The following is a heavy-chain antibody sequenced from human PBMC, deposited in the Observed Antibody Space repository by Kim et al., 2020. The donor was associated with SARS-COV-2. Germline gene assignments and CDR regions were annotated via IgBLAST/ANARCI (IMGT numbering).Heavy chain of an antibody. CDR1: GFTFSSYA. CDR3: AGGYFDL. Sequence: GGSLRLSCAASGFTFSSYAMHWVRQAPGKGLEWVAVISYDGSNKYYADSVKGRFTISRDNSKNTLYLQMNSLRAEDTAVYYCAGGYFDLWGRGTLVTVSS. J-gene: IGHJ2*01. V-gene: IGHV3-30*04. CDR2: ISYDGSNK.